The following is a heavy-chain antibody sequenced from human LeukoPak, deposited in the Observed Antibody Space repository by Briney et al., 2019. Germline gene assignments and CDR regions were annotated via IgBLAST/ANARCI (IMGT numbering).Heavy chain of an antibody. J-gene: IGHJ6*02. CDR3: ARDATGTRPITFDMDV. CDR2: INPNSGGT. CDR1: GYIFTGYY. V-gene: IGHV1-2*04. Sequence: ASVKVSCKASGYIFTGYYMHWVRQAPGQGLEWMGWINPNSGGTNYAQKFQGWVTMTRDTSISTAYMELSRLRPDDTAVYYCARDATGTRPITFDMDVWGQGTTVTVSS. D-gene: IGHD1/OR15-1a*01.